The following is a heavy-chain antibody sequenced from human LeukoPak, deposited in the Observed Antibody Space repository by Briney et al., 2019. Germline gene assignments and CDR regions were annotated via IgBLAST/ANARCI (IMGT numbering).Heavy chain of an antibody. CDR3: ARGPYYYDSSGYYRAFDI. Sequence: GGSLRLSCAASGFTFSSYAMHWVRQAPGKGLEGVAVISYDGSNKYYADSVKGRFTISRDNSKNTLYLQMNSLRAEDTAVYYCARGPYYYDSSGYYRAFDIWGQGTMVTVSS. CDR1: GFTFSSYA. D-gene: IGHD3-22*01. V-gene: IGHV3-30*01. CDR2: ISYDGSNK. J-gene: IGHJ3*02.